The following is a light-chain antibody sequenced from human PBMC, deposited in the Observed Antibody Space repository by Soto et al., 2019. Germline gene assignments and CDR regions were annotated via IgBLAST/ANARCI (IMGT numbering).Light chain of an antibody. V-gene: IGLV2-14*01. CDR3: SSYSSSPTLVV. Sequence: QSVLTQPASVSGSPGQSTTISCTGTSSDVGGFNYVSWYRQHPGKAPKLMIYDVINRPSGVSNRFSGSKSGNTASLTISGLQAEDEADYYCSSYSSSPTLVVIGGGTKLTVL. J-gene: IGLJ2*01. CDR2: DVI. CDR1: SSDVGGFNY.